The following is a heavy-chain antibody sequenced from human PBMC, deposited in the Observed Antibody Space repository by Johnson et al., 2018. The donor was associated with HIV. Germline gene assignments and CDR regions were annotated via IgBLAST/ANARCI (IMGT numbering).Heavy chain of an antibody. Sequence: QMQLVESGGGVVQPGRSLRLSCAASGFTFSSYAMHWVRQAPGKGLEWVSVIHSGGSTYYADSVEGRFTISRDNSKNTVLLQMNSLRVEDTALYYCARAPGGSPRAAFDIWGQGTMVTVSS. CDR1: GFTFSSYA. CDR3: ARAPGGSPRAAFDI. CDR2: IHSGGST. D-gene: IGHD2-15*01. V-gene: IGHV3-NL1*01. J-gene: IGHJ3*02.